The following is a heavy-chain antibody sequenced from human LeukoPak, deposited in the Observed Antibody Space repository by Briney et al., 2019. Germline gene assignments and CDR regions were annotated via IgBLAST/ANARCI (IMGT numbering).Heavy chain of an antibody. V-gene: IGHV2-5*02. Sequence: ESGPTLVKPTQTLTLTCSFSGFSISTSGVGVGWIRQAPGKALEWLVFIYWDNDKRYNPSLKSRLSITKDISKEQVVLTITNMDPVDTATYFCAHKATQNFALDLGYFDYWGQGIVVTVSS. J-gene: IGHJ4*02. D-gene: IGHD3/OR15-3a*01. CDR1: GFSISTSGVG. CDR3: AHKATQNFALDLGYFDY. CDR2: IYWDNDK.